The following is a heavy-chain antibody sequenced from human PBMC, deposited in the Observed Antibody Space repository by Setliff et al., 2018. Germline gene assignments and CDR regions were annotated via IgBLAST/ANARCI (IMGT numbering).Heavy chain of an antibody. V-gene: IGHV4-59*08. CDR3: ARTSTGRYFDL. Sequence: PSETLSLTCSVSGGAVSGDYWTWIRQPPGKGLEYIGYINYSGSTNYNPSLKSRVTISGDTSKNQFSLKLSSVTAADTAVYFCARTSTGRYFDLWGRGTLVTVSS. J-gene: IGHJ2*01. D-gene: IGHD2-2*01. CDR2: INYSGST. CDR1: GGAVSGDY.